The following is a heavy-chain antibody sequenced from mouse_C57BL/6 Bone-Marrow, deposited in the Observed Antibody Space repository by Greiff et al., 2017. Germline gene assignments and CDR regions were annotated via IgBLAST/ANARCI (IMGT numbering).Heavy chain of an antibody. CDR1: GYNFTDDC. J-gene: IGHJ2*01. CDR3: TTVLYPDYVDY. D-gene: IGHD2-12*01. V-gene: IGHV14-4*01. CDR2: IDPDNGDT. Sequence: EVQLQQSGAELVRPGASVTLSCTASGYNFTDDCMHWVKQRPEQGLEWIGWIDPDNGDTEYDEKFKGKATLTADTSSTTAYLQLRSLTAEDPAVYYCTTVLYPDYVDYWGQGTTLTVSA.